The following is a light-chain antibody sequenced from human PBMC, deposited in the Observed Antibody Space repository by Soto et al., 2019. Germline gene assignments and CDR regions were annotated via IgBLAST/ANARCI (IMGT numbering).Light chain of an antibody. CDR1: QSFSSSY. CDR2: GTS. V-gene: IGKV3-20*01. CDR3: QQYGNLGT. Sequence: EIVLTQSPGTLSLSPGERATLSCRASQSFSSSYVAWYQQKPGQAPRLLIDGTSTRATGIPDSFSGSGSQTDFTITISRLEHEDFAVYYFQQYGNLGTFGQGTRVEIK. J-gene: IGKJ1*01.